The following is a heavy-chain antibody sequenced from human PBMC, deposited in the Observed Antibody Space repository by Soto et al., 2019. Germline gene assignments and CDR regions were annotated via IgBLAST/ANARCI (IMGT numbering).Heavy chain of an antibody. CDR1: GGSISSYY. J-gene: IGHJ4*02. D-gene: IGHD3-3*01. V-gene: IGHV4-59*01. CDR3: ARVFTIFGPDGFDY. Sequence: ASETLSLTCTVSGGSISSYYWIWIRQPPGKGLEWIGYIYYSGSTNYNPSLKSRVTISVDTPKNQFSLKLSSVTAADTAVYYCARVFTIFGPDGFDYWGQGTLVTVSS. CDR2: IYYSGST.